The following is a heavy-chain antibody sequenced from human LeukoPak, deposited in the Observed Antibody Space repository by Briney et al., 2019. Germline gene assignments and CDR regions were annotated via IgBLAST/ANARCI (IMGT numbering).Heavy chain of an antibody. J-gene: IGHJ5*02. Sequence: ASVKVSCKASGYTFTGYYMHWVRQAPGQGLQWMGWINPNGGDTKYAQKFQGRVTMTRDMSTRTDYMELSSLRYEDTAVYYCARDVSSTSSWWFDPWGQGTLVIVSS. CDR3: ARDVSSTSSWWFDP. CDR1: GYTFTGYY. CDR2: INPNGGDT. V-gene: IGHV1-2*02. D-gene: IGHD2-2*01.